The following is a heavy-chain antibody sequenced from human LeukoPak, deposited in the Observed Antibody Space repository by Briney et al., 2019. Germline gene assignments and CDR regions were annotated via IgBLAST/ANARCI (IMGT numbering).Heavy chain of an antibody. CDR1: GFTFSSYG. CDR3: ARDRRSSGWIDY. Sequence: PGRSLRLSCAASGFTFSSYGMPWVRQAPGKGLEWVAVIWYDGSNKYYADSVKGRFTISRDNSKNTLYLQTNSLRAEDTAVYYCARDRRSSGWIDYWGQGTLVTVSS. V-gene: IGHV3-33*08. CDR2: IWYDGSNK. D-gene: IGHD6-19*01. J-gene: IGHJ4*02.